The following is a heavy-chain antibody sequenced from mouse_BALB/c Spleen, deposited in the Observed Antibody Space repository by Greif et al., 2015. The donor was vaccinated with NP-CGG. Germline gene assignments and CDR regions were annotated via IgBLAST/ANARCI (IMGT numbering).Heavy chain of an antibody. CDR1: GYSFTSYY. V-gene: IGHV1-66*01. CDR3: ARSITTGFAY. D-gene: IGHD2-4*01. Sequence: VMLMESGPELVKPGASVKISCKASGYSFTSYYIHWVKQRPGQGLEWIGWIFPGSGNTKYNEKFKGKATLTADTSSSTAYMQLSSLTSEDSAVYFCARSITTGFAYWGQGTLVTVSA. CDR2: IFPGSGNT. J-gene: IGHJ3*01.